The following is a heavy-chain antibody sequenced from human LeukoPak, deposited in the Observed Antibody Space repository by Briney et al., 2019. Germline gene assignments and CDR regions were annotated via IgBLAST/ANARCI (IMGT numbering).Heavy chain of an antibody. CDR1: GYTFTGYY. CDR2: INPNSGGT. D-gene: IGHD1-26*01. J-gene: IGHJ3*02. CDR3: ARAWEHSVDAFDT. Sequence: GASVKVSCKASGYTFTGYYMHWVRQAPGQGLEWMGWINPNSGGTNYAQKFQGRVTMTRDTSISTAYMELSRLRSDDTAVYYCARAWEHSVDAFDTWGQGTMVTVSS. V-gene: IGHV1-2*02.